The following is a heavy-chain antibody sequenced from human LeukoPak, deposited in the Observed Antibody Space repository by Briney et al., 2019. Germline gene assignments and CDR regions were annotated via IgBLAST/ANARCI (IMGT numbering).Heavy chain of an antibody. CDR1: GFTFSSYG. CDR2: ISYDASHE. CDR3: AKESQFWSGYYKGFDY. J-gene: IGHJ4*02. V-gene: IGHV3-30*18. D-gene: IGHD3-3*01. Sequence: GGSLRLSCAASGFTFSSYGMHWVRQAPGKGLAWVAVISYDASHEYYADSVKGRFTVSRGNSKNTLYLQMNSLRAEDTAVYYCAKESQFWSGYYKGFDYWGPGTLVTVSS.